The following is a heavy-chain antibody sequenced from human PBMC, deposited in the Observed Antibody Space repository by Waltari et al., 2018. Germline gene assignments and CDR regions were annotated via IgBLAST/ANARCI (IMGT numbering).Heavy chain of an antibody. Sequence: EVQLLESGGGLVQPGGSLRRSCAAPGFTFRNSAMAWVRPAPGKGLEWFASLNNNGGSTYHADSLRGRFTISRDNSRNTLYLQINSLRADDTAMYFCARVPSHDYGSPFHFDEWGQGTLVTVSS. V-gene: IGHV3-23*01. CDR3: ARVPSHDYGSPFHFDE. CDR2: LNNNGGST. CDR1: GFTFRNSA. D-gene: IGHD4-17*01. J-gene: IGHJ4*02.